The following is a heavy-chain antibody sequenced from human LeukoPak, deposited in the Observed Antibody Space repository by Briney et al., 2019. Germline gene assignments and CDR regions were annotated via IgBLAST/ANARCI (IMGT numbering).Heavy chain of an antibody. V-gene: IGHV4-39*07. CDR2: IDYSGDS. D-gene: IGHD3-3*01. CDR3: ASLHPYYDFWSGYLN. J-gene: IGHJ4*02. CDR1: GGSINNNDDY. Sequence: SETLSLTCTVSGGSINNNDDYWAWIRQPPGKGLEWIGRIDYSGDSDYNPSLKSRVTISLDTSKNQFSLKLSSVTAADTAVYYCASLHPYYDFWSGYLNWGQGTLVTVSS.